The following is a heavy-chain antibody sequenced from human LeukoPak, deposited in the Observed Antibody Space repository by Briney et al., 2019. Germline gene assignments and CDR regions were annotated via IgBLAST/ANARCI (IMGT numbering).Heavy chain of an antibody. V-gene: IGHV3-30*04. CDR3: AKDPAGLGARPRLAAAGLNWFDP. Sequence: SGGSLRLSCAASGFTFSSYAMHWVRQAPGKGLEWVAVISYDGSNKYYADSVKGRFTISRDNSKNTLYLQMNSLRAEDTAVYYCAKDPAGLGARPRLAAAGLNWFDPWGQGTLVTVSS. D-gene: IGHD6-13*01. CDR1: GFTFSSYA. CDR2: ISYDGSNK. J-gene: IGHJ5*02.